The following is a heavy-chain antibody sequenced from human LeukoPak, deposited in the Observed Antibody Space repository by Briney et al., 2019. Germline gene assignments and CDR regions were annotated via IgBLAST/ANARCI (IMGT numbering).Heavy chain of an antibody. CDR3: ARIDDSSGYGYYFDY. Sequence: GESLKISCTGSGYSFTSYWIGWVRQMPGKGLEWMGIIYPGDSDTRYSPSFQGQVTISADKSISTAYLQWSSLKASDTAMYYCARIDDSSGYGYYFDYWGQGTLVTVSS. V-gene: IGHV5-51*01. CDR2: IYPGDSDT. D-gene: IGHD3-22*01. CDR1: GYSFTSYW. J-gene: IGHJ4*02.